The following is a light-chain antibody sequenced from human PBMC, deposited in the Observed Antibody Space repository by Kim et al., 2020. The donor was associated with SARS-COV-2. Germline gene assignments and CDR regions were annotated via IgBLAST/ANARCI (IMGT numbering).Light chain of an antibody. CDR3: QVWDSSSEHVV. CDR1: NIGSKG. Sequence: APGKTARITCGGNNIGSKGVHWYQQKPGQAPVLVIYYDSDRPSGIPERFSGSNSGNTATLTISRVEAGDEADYYCQVWDSSSEHVVFGGGTQLTVL. CDR2: YDS. V-gene: IGLV3-21*04. J-gene: IGLJ2*01.